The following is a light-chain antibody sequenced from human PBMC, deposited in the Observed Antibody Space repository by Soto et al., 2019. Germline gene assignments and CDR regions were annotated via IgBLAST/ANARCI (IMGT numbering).Light chain of an antibody. Sequence: QSALTQPASVSGSPGQSITISCTGTSSDVGGYNSVSWYQQHPGKAPKLMIYEVNNRPSGISNRFSGSKSGNTAFLTISGLQAEDEADYYCASYTRTVTLVFGGGTKLTVL. CDR1: SSDVGGYNS. V-gene: IGLV2-14*01. CDR2: EVN. J-gene: IGLJ3*02. CDR3: ASYTRTVTLV.